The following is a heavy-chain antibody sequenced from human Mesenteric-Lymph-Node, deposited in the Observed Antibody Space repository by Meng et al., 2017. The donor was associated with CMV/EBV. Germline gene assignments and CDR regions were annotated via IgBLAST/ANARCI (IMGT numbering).Heavy chain of an antibody. J-gene: IGHJ4*02. CDR2: INPSGGST. CDR3: ARERATLAVAGIQDY. Sequence: SGYTFTGYYMHWVRQAPGQGLEWMGIINPSGGSTSYAQKFQGRVTMTRDTSTSTVYMELSSLRSEDTAVYYCARERATLAVAGIQDYWGQGTLVTVSS. CDR1: GYTFTGYY. V-gene: IGHV1-46*01. D-gene: IGHD6-19*01.